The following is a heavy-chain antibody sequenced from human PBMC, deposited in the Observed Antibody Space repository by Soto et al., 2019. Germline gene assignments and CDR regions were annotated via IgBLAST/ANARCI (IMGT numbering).Heavy chain of an antibody. D-gene: IGHD6-6*01. J-gene: IGHJ6*02. CDR1: GYSFTSYW. CDR2: IYPGDSDT. CDR3: ARLGAVEYGSSYYGMDV. Sequence: GESLKISCKGSGYSFTSYWIGWVRQMPGKGLEWMGIIYPGDSDTRYSPSFQGQVTISADKSISTAYLQWSSLKASDTAMYYCARLGAVEYGSSYYGMDVWGQGTTVTVSS. V-gene: IGHV5-51*01.